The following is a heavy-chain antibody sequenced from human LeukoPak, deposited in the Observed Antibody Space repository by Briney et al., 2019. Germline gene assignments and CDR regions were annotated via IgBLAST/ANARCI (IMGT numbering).Heavy chain of an antibody. V-gene: IGHV3-23*01. D-gene: IGHD4-11*01. CDR3: ARDRRMTTVTTLFDY. Sequence: PGGSLRLSCAASGFTFSSYSMSWVRQAPGKGLEWVSAISGSGGSTYYADSVKGRLTISRDNSKNTLYLQMNSLRAEDTAVYYCARDRRMTTVTTLFDYWGQGTLVTVPS. CDR2: ISGSGGST. J-gene: IGHJ4*02. CDR1: GFTFSSYS.